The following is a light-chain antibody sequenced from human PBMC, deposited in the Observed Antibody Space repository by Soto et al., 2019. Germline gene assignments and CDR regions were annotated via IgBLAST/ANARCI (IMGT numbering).Light chain of an antibody. CDR1: QSVANN. CDR3: QQYNNWPPWT. V-gene: IGKV3-15*01. J-gene: IGKJ1*01. CDR2: GAS. Sequence: VVARSRAAVSVSRGERVTLCCRGSQSVANNVAWYQQRPGQPPRLLIYGASTRAPGVPARFSGSGYGRQFTLTIISLQSEDFAVYHCQQYNNWPPWTFGQGTKVDIK.